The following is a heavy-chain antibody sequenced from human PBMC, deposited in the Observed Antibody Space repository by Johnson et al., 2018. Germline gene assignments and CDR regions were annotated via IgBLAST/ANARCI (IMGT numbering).Heavy chain of an antibody. Sequence: QVQLVESGPGLVKPSETLSLTCTVSGGSISGYYWRWIRQPPGKRLEWLGYIYHSGSTKYNPSLNSRVTMSVDASKNQCSLQLNSVTAADTAVYYCARYVSSSGYVHHWGQGTLVTVSS. V-gene: IGHV4-59*01. D-gene: IGHD3-22*01. J-gene: IGHJ1*01. CDR3: ARYVSSSGYVHH. CDR2: IYHSGST. CDR1: GGSISGYY.